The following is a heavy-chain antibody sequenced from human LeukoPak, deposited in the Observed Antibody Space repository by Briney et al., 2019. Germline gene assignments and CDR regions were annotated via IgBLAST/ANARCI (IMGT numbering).Heavy chain of an antibody. CDR3: ARGVGYCSSTSCYVGRLGYAFDI. CDR1: GFTFSNYN. J-gene: IGHJ3*02. V-gene: IGHV3-21*06. CDR2: ITRSSTYT. Sequence: PGGSLRLSCAASGFTFSNYNMNWVRQAPGKGLEWVSSITRSSTYTFYADSVKGRFTISRDNAKNSLYLQMNSLRDEDTAIYYCARGVGYCSSTSCYVGRLGYAFDIWGQGTMVTVSS. D-gene: IGHD2-2*01.